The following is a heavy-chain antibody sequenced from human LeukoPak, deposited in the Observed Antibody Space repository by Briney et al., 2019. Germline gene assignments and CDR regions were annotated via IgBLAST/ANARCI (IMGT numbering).Heavy chain of an antibody. Sequence: GGSLRLSCAASGFTVFNYWMSWVRQAPGKGLEWVANINLDGSQKYYVDSLKGRFTISRDNAKNSLYLQMNSLRAEDTAVYYCAREFRGVISYFDYWGQGTLVTVSS. CDR3: AREFRGVISYFDY. V-gene: IGHV3-7*01. CDR2: INLDGSQK. J-gene: IGHJ4*02. CDR1: GFTVFNYW. D-gene: IGHD3-10*01.